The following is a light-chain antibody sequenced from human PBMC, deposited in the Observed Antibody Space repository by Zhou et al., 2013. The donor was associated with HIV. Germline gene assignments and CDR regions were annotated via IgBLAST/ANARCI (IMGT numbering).Light chain of an antibody. J-gene: IGKJ1*01. CDR1: QNVHRY. CDR2: DAS. V-gene: IGKV3-11*01. Sequence: EIVLTQSPATLSLSPGARATLSCRASQNVHRYLAWYQQKPGQAPRLVIYDASTRATGIPARFSGSGSGTDFTLTISRLEPEDFAVYYCHQHGKSPRTFGQGTKVESK. CDR3: HQHGKSPRT.